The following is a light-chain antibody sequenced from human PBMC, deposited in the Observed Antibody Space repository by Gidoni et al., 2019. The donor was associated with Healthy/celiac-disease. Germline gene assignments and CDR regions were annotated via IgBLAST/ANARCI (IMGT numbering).Light chain of an antibody. CDR2: EDN. CDR3: QSYDSSNRV. CDR1: SGSIASNY. V-gene: IGLV6-57*01. J-gene: IGLJ3*02. Sequence: NFMLTQPHSVSESPGKTVTISCTRSSGSIASNYVQWYQPRPGSSPTPVIYEDNQRPSGVPDLFSGSIDSSSNSASLTISGLKTEDEADYYCQSYDSSNRVFGGGTKLTVL.